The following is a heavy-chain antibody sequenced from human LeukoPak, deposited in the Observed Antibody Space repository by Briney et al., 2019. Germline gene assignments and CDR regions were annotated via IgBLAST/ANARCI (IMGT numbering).Heavy chain of an antibody. CDR1: GFAFSNFA. V-gene: IGHV3-30*14. J-gene: IGHJ5*01. CDR3: AREKFDS. Sequence: PGGSLRLSCAASGFAFSNFAMHWVRQALGKGLEWVAVVSYEGTIKYYSDSAKGRFTIPRDNSNSLISLQMNNLTTEDTAVYYCAREKFDSWGQGTLVTVSP. CDR2: VSYEGTIK.